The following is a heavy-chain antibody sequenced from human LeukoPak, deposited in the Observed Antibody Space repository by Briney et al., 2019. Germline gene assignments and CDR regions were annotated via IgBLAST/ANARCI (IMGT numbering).Heavy chain of an antibody. CDR3: AGAGGIAAAR. D-gene: IGHD6-13*01. Sequence: GGSLRLSCAASGFTFSSYAMHWVRQAPGKGLEWVAVKSYDGSNKYYADSVKGRFTISRDNSKNTLYLQMNSLRAEDTAVYYCAGAGGIAAARWGRGTTVTVSS. CDR1: GFTFSSYA. J-gene: IGHJ6*04. V-gene: IGHV3-30-3*01. CDR2: KSYDGSNK.